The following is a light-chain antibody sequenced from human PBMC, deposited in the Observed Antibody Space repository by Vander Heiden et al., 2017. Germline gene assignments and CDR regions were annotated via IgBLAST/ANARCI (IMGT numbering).Light chain of an antibody. J-gene: IGLJ1*01. CDR3: CSYTSSSTLYV. CDR1: SSDIGGYNY. CDR2: DVS. V-gene: IGLV2-14*03. Sequence: QSALTQPASVSGSPGQSITNSCTGSSSDIGGYNYVFWYQQHPGKAPKLMIHDVSDRPSGVSNRFSGSKSGNTASLTISGLQAEDEADYYCCSYTSSSTLYVFGTGTKVTVL.